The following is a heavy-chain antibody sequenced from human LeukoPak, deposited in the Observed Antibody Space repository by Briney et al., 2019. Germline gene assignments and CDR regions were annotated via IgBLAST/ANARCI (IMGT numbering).Heavy chain of an antibody. D-gene: IGHD2-2*01. V-gene: IGHV3-53*01. Sequence: GGSLRLSCAASGFTVSSSYMSWVRQAPGKGLEWVSVIYSGGSTYYADSVKGRFTISRDSSKNTLSLQMNSLRAEDTAVYYCARLLRVGTAAGFDYWGQGTLVTVSS. CDR1: GFTVSSSY. CDR2: IYSGGST. J-gene: IGHJ4*02. CDR3: ARLLRVGTAAGFDY.